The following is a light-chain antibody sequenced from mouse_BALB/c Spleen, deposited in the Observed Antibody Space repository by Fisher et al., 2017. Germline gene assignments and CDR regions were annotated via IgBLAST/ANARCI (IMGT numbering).Light chain of an antibody. CDR2: LTS. CDR3: QQWSSNPPT. V-gene: IGKV4-68*01. Sequence: IVITQTTALMSASPGEKVTMTCSASSSVSYMYWYQQKPRSSPKPWIYLTSNLASGVPARFSGSGSGTSYSLTISSMEAEDAATYYCQQWSSNPPTFGAGTKLELK. J-gene: IGKJ5*01. CDR1: SSVSY.